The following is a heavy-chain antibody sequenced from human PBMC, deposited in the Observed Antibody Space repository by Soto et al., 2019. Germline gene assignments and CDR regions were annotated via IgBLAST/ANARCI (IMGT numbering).Heavy chain of an antibody. CDR1: GGSFSGYY. CDR3: ARLPITIFGVAPYYYYGMDV. Sequence: PSETLSLTCAVYGGSFSGYYWSWIRQPPGKGLEWIGEINHSGSTNYNPSLKSRVTISVDTSKNQFSLKLSSVTAADTAVYYCARLPITIFGVAPYYYYGMDVWGQGTTVTVSS. J-gene: IGHJ6*02. V-gene: IGHV4-34*01. D-gene: IGHD3-3*01. CDR2: INHSGST.